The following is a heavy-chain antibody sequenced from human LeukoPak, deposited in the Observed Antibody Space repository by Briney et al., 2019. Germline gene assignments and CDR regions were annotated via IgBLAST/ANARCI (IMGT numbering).Heavy chain of an antibody. CDR2: ISGSGGST. D-gene: IGHD2-2*01. V-gene: IGHV3-23*01. J-gene: IGHJ6*03. CDR3: AKMPSTEIYYYYYMDV. Sequence: GGSLRLSCAASGFTLSSYAMSWVRQAPGKGLEWVSGISGSGGSTYYADSVKGRFTTSRDNSKNTLYLQMNSLRAEDTAVYYCAKMPSTEIYYYYYMDVWGKGTTVTVSS. CDR1: GFTLSSYA.